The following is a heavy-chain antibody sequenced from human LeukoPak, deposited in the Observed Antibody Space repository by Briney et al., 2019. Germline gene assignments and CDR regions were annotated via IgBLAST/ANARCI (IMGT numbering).Heavy chain of an antibody. V-gene: IGHV4-31*03. J-gene: IGHJ6*02. Sequence: SSETLSLTCTVSGGSISSGGYSWSWIRQHPGKGLEWIGYIYYSGSTYYNPSLKSRVTISVDTSKNQFSLKLSSVTAADTAVYYCARDPYGYSYGLYYYYGMDVWGQGTTVTVSS. D-gene: IGHD5-18*01. CDR3: ARDPYGYSYGLYYYYGMDV. CDR2: IYYSGST. CDR1: GGSISSGGYS.